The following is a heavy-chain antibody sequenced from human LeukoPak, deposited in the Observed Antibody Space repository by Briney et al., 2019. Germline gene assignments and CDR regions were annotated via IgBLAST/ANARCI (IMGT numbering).Heavy chain of an antibody. CDR3: ARSVEGYCRGGSCYSYSYYMDV. CDR1: GGSISSYY. D-gene: IGHD2-15*01. CDR2: IYYSGST. V-gene: IGHV4-59*01. J-gene: IGHJ6*03. Sequence: PSETLSLTCTVSGGSISSYYWSWIRQPPGKGLEWIGYIYYSGSTNYNPSLKSRVTISVDTSKNQFSLKLSSVTAAVTAVYYCARSVEGYCRGGSCYSYSYYMDVWGKGTTVTVSS.